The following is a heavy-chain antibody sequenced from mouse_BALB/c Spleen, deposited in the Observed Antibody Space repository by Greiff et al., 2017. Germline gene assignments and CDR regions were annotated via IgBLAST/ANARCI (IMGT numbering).Heavy chain of an antibody. V-gene: IGHV5-6-4*01. J-gene: IGHJ2*01. CDR1: GFTFSSYT. CDR3: TRDREFLHYYGSSQYYFDY. CDR2: ISSGGSYT. Sequence: DVKLVESGGGLVKPGGSLKLSCAASGFTFSSYTMSWVRQTPEKRLEWVATISSGGSYTYYPDSVKGRFTISRDNAKNTLYLQMSSLKSEDTAMYYCTRDREFLHYYGSSQYYFDYWGQGTTLTVSS. D-gene: IGHD1-1*01.